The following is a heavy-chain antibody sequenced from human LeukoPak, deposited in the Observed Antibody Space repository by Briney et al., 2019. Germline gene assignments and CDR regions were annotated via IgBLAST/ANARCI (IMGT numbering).Heavy chain of an antibody. D-gene: IGHD6-6*01. CDR3: AKDRILPSSPLARDYFDY. V-gene: IGHV3-23*01. CDR2: ISGNGDST. CDR1: GFTFSSYA. Sequence: PGGSLRLSCAASGFTFSSYAMSWVRQAPGKGLEWVSAISGNGDSTFYAASVKGRFTISRDNSKNTLYLQMNSLRAEDTAVYYCAKDRILPSSPLARDYFDYWGQGTLVTVSS. J-gene: IGHJ4*02.